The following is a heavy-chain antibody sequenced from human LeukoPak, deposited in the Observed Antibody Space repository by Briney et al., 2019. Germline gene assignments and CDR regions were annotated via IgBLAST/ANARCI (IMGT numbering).Heavy chain of an antibody. J-gene: IGHJ4*02. D-gene: IGHD2-2*01. CDR3: AKTHSTVVVPAAPADY. CDR2: ISYDGSNK. CDR1: GFTFSSYG. Sequence: PGGSLRLSCAASGFTFSSYGMHWVRQAPGKGLEWVAVISYDGSNKYYADSVKGRFTISRDNSKNTLYLQMNSLRAEDTAVCYCAKTHSTVVVPAAPADYWGQGTLVTVSS. V-gene: IGHV3-30*18.